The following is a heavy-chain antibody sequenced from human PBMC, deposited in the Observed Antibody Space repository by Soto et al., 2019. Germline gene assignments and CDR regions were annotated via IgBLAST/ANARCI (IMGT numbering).Heavy chain of an antibody. CDR3: ARGYCSSTSCYVPL. CDR1: GGSISSYY. CDR2: IYYSGST. D-gene: IGHD2-2*01. Sequence: QVQLQESGPGLVKPSETLSLTCTVSGGSISSYYWSWIRQPPGKGLEWIGYIYYSGSTNYNPSLKSRVTISVDTSKNQFSLKLSSVTAADTAVYYCARGYCSSTSCYVPLWGQGTLVTVSS. J-gene: IGHJ4*02. V-gene: IGHV4-59*08.